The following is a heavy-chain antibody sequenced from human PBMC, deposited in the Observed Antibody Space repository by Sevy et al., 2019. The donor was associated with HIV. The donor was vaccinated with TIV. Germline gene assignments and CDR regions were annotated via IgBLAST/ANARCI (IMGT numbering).Heavy chain of an antibody. CDR2: IRYDESDK. CDR1: GFTFTNYG. Sequence: GGSLRLSCAASGFTFTNYGMHWVRQVPGKGLEWVTFIRYDESDKYYAASVKGRFTISRDDSKNTLYLQMDSLRPEDTAIYYCAKDLAGPGRRYFDSWGQGTLVTVSS. J-gene: IGHJ4*02. CDR3: AKDLAGPGRRYFDS. D-gene: IGHD6-13*01. V-gene: IGHV3-30*02.